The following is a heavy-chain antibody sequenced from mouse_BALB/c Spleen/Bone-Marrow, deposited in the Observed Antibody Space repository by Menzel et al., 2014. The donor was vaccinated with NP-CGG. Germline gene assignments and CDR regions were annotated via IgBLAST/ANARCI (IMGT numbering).Heavy chain of an antibody. J-gene: IGHJ4*01. V-gene: IGHV5-4*02. CDR3: ARTYRPYALDY. CDR1: GSIFSDYY. D-gene: IGHD2-14*01. Sequence: EVKLVESGGGLVKPGGSLKLSCAASGSIFSDYYMYWVRQTPEKRLEWVATISDGGSYTSYPDSVKGRFTVSRDNAKNNLCLQMSSLKSEDTAFYYCARTYRPYALDYWGQGSSVTVSS. CDR2: ISDGGSYT.